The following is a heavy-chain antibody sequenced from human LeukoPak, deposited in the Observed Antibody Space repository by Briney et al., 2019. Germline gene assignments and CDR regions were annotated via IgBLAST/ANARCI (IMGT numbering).Heavy chain of an antibody. D-gene: IGHD3-22*01. V-gene: IGHV3-23*01. Sequence: GGSLRLSCATSGFTFSNFAMSWVRQAPGKGLEWVSAISGSGGSTYYADSVKGRFTISRDNSKNTLYLQMNSLRAEDTAVYYCAKDNLNYYDSSGYYGNWGQGTLVTVSS. CDR3: AKDNLNYYDSSGYYGN. CDR1: GFTFSNFA. J-gene: IGHJ4*02. CDR2: ISGSGGST.